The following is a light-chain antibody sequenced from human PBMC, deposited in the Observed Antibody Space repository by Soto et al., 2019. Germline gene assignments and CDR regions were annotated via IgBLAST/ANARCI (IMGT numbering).Light chain of an antibody. CDR1: QSVNNNY. V-gene: IGKV3-20*01. Sequence: EIVLTQSPGTLSLSPGERATLSCRASQSVNNNYLAWYQQKPGQAPRLLIYGASSRATGIPDRFSGSGSGTDFTLTIRRLEPEDLAVYYCQQYGSSQYTFGQGTKLEIK. J-gene: IGKJ2*01. CDR2: GAS. CDR3: QQYGSSQYT.